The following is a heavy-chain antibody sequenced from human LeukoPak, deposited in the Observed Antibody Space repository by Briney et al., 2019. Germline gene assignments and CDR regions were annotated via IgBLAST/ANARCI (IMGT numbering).Heavy chain of an antibody. CDR2: ISSSSSYI. Sequence: PGGSLRLSCAASGFTFSSYSMNWVRQAPGKGLEWVSSISSSSSYIYYADSVKGRFTISRDNAKNSLYLQMNSLRAEDTAVYYCARFVGDGDWDWFDPWGQGTLVTVSS. D-gene: IGHD2-21*02. CDR3: ARFVGDGDWDWFDP. CDR1: GFTFSSYS. J-gene: IGHJ5*02. V-gene: IGHV3-21*01.